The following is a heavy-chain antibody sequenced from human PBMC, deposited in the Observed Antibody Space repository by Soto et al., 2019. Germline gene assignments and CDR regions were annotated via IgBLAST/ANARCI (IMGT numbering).Heavy chain of an antibody. CDR3: ATGWFVELFRPPFYWYFDL. CDR1: GYTLTELS. V-gene: IGHV1-24*01. D-gene: IGHD3-10*01. J-gene: IGHJ2*01. CDR2: CDPEDGET. Sequence: QVQLVQSGAEVKKPGASVKVSCKVSGYTLTELSMHWVRQAPGKGLEWMGGCDPEDGETIYAQKFQGRVTMTEDTSTDTAYMELNSLRSEDTAVYYCATGWFVELFRPPFYWYFDLWGRGTLVTVSS.